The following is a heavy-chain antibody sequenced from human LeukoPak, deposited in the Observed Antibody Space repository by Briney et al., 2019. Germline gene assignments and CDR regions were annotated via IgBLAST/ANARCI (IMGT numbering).Heavy chain of an antibody. Sequence: SETLSLTCTVSVGSISSSSYYWGWIRQPPGEGLVWLGSIYYSGSTYYNPSLKSRVTISVDTSKNQFSLKLSSVTAADTAVYYCASPHMVRGVIGFDYWGQGTLVTVSS. CDR1: VGSISSSSYY. CDR2: IYYSGST. CDR3: ASPHMVRGVIGFDY. V-gene: IGHV4-39*01. J-gene: IGHJ4*02. D-gene: IGHD3-10*01.